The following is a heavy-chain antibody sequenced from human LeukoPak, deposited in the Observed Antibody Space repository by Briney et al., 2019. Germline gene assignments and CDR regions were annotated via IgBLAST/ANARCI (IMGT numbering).Heavy chain of an antibody. CDR3: AKEWGVDYCSSTSCYNAPDY. CDR1: GFTFSDYY. D-gene: IGHD2-2*02. J-gene: IGHJ4*02. CDR2: ISSSGSTI. V-gene: IGHV3-11*04. Sequence: PGGSLRLSCAASGFTFSDYYMSWIRQAPGKGLEWVSYISSSGSTIYYADSVKGRFTISRDNSKNTLYLQMNSLRAEDTAVYYCAKEWGVDYCSSTSCYNAPDYWGQGTLVTVSS.